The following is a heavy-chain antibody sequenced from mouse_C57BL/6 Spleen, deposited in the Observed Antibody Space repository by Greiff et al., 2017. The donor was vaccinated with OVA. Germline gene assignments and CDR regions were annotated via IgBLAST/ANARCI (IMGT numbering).Heavy chain of an antibody. V-gene: IGHV1-50*01. Sequence: VQLQQPGAELVKPGASVKLSCKASGYTFTSYWMQWVQQRPGQGLEWIGEIDPSDSYTHYNQKFYGKATLTVDTYASPAYMQLSSLTSEDSAVYYCALSSNYEVYWGQGTLVTVSA. CDR3: ALSSNYEVY. D-gene: IGHD2-5*01. J-gene: IGHJ3*01. CDR1: GYTFTSYW. CDR2: IDPSDSYT.